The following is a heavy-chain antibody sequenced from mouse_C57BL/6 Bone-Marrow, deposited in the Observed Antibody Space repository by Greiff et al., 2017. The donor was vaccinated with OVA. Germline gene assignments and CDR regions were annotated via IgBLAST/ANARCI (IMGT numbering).Heavy chain of an antibody. V-gene: IGHV5-4*03. J-gene: IGHJ1*03. CDR1: GFTFSSYA. CDR2: ISDGGSYT. CDR3: ARGDYYYDWYFDV. Sequence: EVMLVESGGGLVKPGGSLKLSCAASGFTFSSYAMSWVRQTPEKRLEWVATISDGGSYTYYPDNVKGRFTISRDNAKNNLYLQMSHLKSEDTAMYYCARGDYYYDWYFDVWGTGTTVTVSS. D-gene: IGHD2-13*01.